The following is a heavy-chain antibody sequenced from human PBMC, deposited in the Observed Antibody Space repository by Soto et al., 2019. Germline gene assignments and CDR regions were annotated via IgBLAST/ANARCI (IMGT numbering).Heavy chain of an antibody. CDR1: GFTFSRYW. D-gene: IGHD3-9*01. Sequence: EVPLVESGGGLVQPGGSLRLSCAASGFTFSRYWMHWVRQAPGKGLVWVSRIHGNGIITDYADSVKGRFTISRDNAKNTLYLQMSSLRAEDTAIYYCAREGLGMSLSNPWGQGTLVAVSS. CDR3: AREGLGMSLSNP. J-gene: IGHJ5*02. CDR2: IHGNGIIT. V-gene: IGHV3-74*01.